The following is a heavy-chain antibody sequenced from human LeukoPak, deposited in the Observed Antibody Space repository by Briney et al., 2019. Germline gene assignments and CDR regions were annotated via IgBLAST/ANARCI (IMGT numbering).Heavy chain of an antibody. CDR1: EFAFDQHG. V-gene: IGHV3-20*04. CDR2: INWSGGST. Sequence: GGSLRLSCTAPEFAFDQHGMSWARQLPGKGLKWVYGINWSGGSTGYADPLRGRFTISRDNAKNSLYLQMDSLRAEDTALYYCARAPITSPFYFDYWGQGTLVTVSS. D-gene: IGHD2-2*01. CDR3: ARAPITSPFYFDY. J-gene: IGHJ4*02.